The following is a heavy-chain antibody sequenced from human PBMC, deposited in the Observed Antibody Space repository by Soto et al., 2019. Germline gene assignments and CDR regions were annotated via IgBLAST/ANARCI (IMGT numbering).Heavy chain of an antibody. D-gene: IGHD6-13*01. Sequence: GGSLRLSCAASGFTFSSYSMNWVRQAPGKGLEWVSSISSSSSYIYYADSVKGRFTISRDNAKNSLYLQMNSLRAEDTAVYYCARDYSSSWYCTFDYWGQGTLVTVSS. CDR2: ISSSSSYI. V-gene: IGHV3-21*01. CDR3: ARDYSSSWYCTFDY. J-gene: IGHJ4*02. CDR1: GFTFSSYS.